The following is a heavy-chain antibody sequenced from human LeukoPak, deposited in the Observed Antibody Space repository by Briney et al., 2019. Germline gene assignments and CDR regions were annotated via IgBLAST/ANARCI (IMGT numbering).Heavy chain of an antibody. CDR3: ARVRNDFWSGYGNWFDP. Sequence: PSETLSLTCAVYGGSFSGYYWSWIRQPPGKGLDWIGEINHSGSTNYNPSLKSRVTISVDTSKNQFSLKLSSVTAADTAVYYCARVRNDFWSGYGNWFDPWGQGTLVTVSS. J-gene: IGHJ5*02. CDR2: INHSGST. CDR1: GGSFSGYY. V-gene: IGHV4-34*01. D-gene: IGHD3-3*01.